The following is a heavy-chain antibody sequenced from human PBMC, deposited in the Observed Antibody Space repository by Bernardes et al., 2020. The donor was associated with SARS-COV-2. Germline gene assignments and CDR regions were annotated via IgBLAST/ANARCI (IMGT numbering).Heavy chain of an antibody. Sequence: SETLSLTCTVSGGSISDYYWTWIRLAPGRGLEWIGYIYSSGSTNYNPSLKSRVTMSVDTSKNQFSLKLSSVTAVDSAVYYCAREQWLVRYFDYWGQGNLVTVSS. D-gene: IGHD6-19*01. CDR1: GGSISDYY. V-gene: IGHV4-59*01. CDR3: AREQWLVRYFDY. J-gene: IGHJ4*02. CDR2: IYSSGST.